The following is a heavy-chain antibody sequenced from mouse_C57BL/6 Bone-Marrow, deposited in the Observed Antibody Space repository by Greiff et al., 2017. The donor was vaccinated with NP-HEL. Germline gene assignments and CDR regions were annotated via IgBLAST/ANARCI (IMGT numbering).Heavy chain of an antibody. CDR1: GYTFTDYN. CDR3: PRSYYGSSYDYFDY. Sequence: VQLKQSGPELVKPGASVKIPCKASGYTFTDYNMDWVKQSHGKSLEWIGDINPNNGGTIYNQKFKGKATLTVDKSSSTAYMELRSLTSEDTAVYYCPRSYYGSSYDYFDYWGQGTTLTVSS. V-gene: IGHV1-18*01. J-gene: IGHJ2*01. CDR2: INPNNGGT. D-gene: IGHD1-1*01.